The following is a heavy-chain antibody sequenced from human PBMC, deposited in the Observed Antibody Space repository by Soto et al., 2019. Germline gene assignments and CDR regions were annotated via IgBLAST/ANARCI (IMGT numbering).Heavy chain of an antibody. CDR2: IWYDGSNK. CDR1: GFTFSSYG. Sequence: GGSLRLSCAASGFTFSSYGMHWVRQAPGKGLEWVAVIWYDGSNKYYADSVKGRFTISRDNSKNTLYLQMNSLRAEDTAVYYCARMVSRCSSTSCSTNYYYYGMDVWGPGTTATVSS. D-gene: IGHD2-2*02. CDR3: ARMVSRCSSTSCSTNYYYYGMDV. J-gene: IGHJ6*02. V-gene: IGHV3-33*01.